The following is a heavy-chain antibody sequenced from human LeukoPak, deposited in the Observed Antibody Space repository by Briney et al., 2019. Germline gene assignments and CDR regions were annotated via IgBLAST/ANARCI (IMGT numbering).Heavy chain of an antibody. CDR1: GGSSSGYY. CDR3: ARIVAGDQGI. D-gene: IGHD5-12*01. J-gene: IGHJ3*01. CDR2: INHSGST. Sequence: SETLSLTCAVYGGSSSGYYWSWIRQPPGKGLEWIGEINHSGSTNYSPSLKSRVTISVDTSKNQFSLKLSSVTAADTAVYYCARIVAGDQGIWGQGTMVTVSS. V-gene: IGHV4-34*01.